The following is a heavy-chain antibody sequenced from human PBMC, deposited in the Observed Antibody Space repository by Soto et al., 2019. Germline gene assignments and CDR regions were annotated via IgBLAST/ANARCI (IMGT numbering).Heavy chain of an antibody. CDR2: INHSGST. CDR3: ARGEGIVAAGTSDWFDP. J-gene: IGHJ5*02. Sequence: SETLSLTCAVYGGSFSGYYWSWMRQPPGKGLEWIGEINHSGSTNYNPSLKSRVTISVDTSKNQFSLKLSSVTAADTAVYYCARGEGIVAAGTSDWFDPWGQGTLVTVSS. V-gene: IGHV4-34*01. CDR1: GGSFSGYY. D-gene: IGHD6-13*01.